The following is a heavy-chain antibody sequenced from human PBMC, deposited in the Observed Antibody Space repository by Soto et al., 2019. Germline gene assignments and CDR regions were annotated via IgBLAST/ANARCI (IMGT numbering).Heavy chain of an antibody. CDR1: GFTSSSYG. V-gene: IGHV3-30*18. Sequence: GGSLRLSCAASGFTSSSYGMHWVRQAPGKGLEWVAVISYDGSNKYYADSVKGRFTISRDNSKNTLYLQMNSLRAEDTAVYYCAKTTVTTGGYYYYGMDVWGQGTTVTVSS. J-gene: IGHJ6*02. CDR2: ISYDGSNK. CDR3: AKTTVTTGGYYYYGMDV. D-gene: IGHD4-17*01.